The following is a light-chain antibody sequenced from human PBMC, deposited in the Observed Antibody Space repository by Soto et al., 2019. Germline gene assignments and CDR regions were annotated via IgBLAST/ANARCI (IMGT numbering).Light chain of an antibody. V-gene: IGLV2-14*01. CDR2: EVS. CDR1: SGDVGGYYY. J-gene: IGLJ2*01. Sequence: QSALTQPASVSGSPGQSITISCTGTSGDVGGYYYVSWYQQYPGKAPKLIIFEVSDRPSGISNRFSGSKSANTASLSISGLQAEDEADYYWSSYKRGATLVFGGGTKLTVL. CDR3: SSYKRGATLV.